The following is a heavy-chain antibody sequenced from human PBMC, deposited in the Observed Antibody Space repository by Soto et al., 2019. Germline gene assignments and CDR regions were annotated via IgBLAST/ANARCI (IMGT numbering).Heavy chain of an antibody. J-gene: IGHJ4*02. CDR2: ISYDGNNK. V-gene: IGHV3-30-3*01. Sequence: GGSLRLRCAASGFTFSSYAMDWVRQAPGKGLEWVAVISYDGNNKYYADSVKGRVTISRDNSKNTLYVQMNSLRGEDTAVYYCARGPGSLTRFDYWGQGTLVTVAS. CDR1: GFTFSSYA. D-gene: IGHD2-15*01. CDR3: ARGPGSLTRFDY.